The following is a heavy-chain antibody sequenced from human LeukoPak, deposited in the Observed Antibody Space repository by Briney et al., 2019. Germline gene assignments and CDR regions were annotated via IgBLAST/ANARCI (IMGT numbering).Heavy chain of an antibody. J-gene: IGHJ4*02. V-gene: IGHV4-59*01. CDR1: GGSINSYY. D-gene: IGHD3-22*01. Sequence: PSETLSLTCSVSGGSINSYYWTWIRQPPGMGLEWIGYIYSSGSTKYNPSLKSRVTITIDTSKNQFSLKLSSVTAADTAVYYCARGRANYDSTGYYYWGQGILVTVSS. CDR2: IYSSGST. CDR3: ARGRANYDSTGYYY.